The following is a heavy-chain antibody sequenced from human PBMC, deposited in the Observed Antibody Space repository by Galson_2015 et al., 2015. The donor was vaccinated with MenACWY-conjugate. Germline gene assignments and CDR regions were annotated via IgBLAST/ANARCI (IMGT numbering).Heavy chain of an antibody. CDR3: ARDRAAVYSLDY. J-gene: IGHJ4*02. CDR1: GYTVTAYY. CDR2: IDPNTGGT. D-gene: IGHD2-21*01. V-gene: IGHV1-2*02. Sequence: SVKVSCKASGYTVTAYYMHWVRQAPGQGPEWIGWIDPNTGGTTNAQKFQGRVALSMDTSVNTVYMQLSRLTAVDTAVYYCARDRAAVYSLDYWGQGTLVTVSS.